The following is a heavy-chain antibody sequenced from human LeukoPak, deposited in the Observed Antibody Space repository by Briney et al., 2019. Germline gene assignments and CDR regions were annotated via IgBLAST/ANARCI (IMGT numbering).Heavy chain of an antibody. J-gene: IGHJ5*02. Sequence: SETLSLTCTVSGGSISTYYWSWIRQPPGKGLEWIGYIYYSGSTNYNPSLKSRVTISVDTSKNQFSLKLSSVTAADTAVYYCARNGGNDNWFDPWGQGTLVTVSS. CDR2: IYYSGST. CDR3: ARNGGNDNWFDP. D-gene: IGHD4-23*01. CDR1: GGSISTYY. V-gene: IGHV4-59*12.